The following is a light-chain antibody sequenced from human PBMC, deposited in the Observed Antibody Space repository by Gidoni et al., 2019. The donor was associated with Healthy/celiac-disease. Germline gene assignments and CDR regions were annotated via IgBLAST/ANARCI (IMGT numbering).Light chain of an antibody. CDR3: QQHGSSPLT. CDR2: GAS. CDR1: QSVSSSY. Sequence: EIVLTQSPGTLSLSPGERATLSRRASQSVSSSYFAWCQQKPGQAPRPLIYGASSRATGIPDRCSGSGSGTAVSLTISRREPADGAAYYCQQHGSSPLTFGPGTKVDIK. V-gene: IGKV3-20*01. J-gene: IGKJ3*01.